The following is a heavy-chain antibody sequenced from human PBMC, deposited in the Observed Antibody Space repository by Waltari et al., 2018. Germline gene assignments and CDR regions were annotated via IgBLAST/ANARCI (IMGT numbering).Heavy chain of an antibody. CDR1: AFTFSSYW. CDR3: ARVKMRTSRWCGNYYYYYYMDV. CDR2: INIEGSST. V-gene: IGHV3-74*01. J-gene: IGHJ6*03. D-gene: IGHD6-19*01. Sequence: EVRLVESGGGLVQPGGSLRLSCEASAFTFSSYWMHWVRQAPGKGLVWVSRINIEGSSTSYADSVKGRFTISRDNAKNTLSLQMNNLRAEDTAVYYCARVKMRTSRWCGNYYYYYYMDVWGKGTTVTVSS.